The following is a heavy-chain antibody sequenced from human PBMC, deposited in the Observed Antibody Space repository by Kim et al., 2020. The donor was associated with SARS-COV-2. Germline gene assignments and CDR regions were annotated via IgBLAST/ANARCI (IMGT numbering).Heavy chain of an antibody. V-gene: IGHV3-48*04. CDR3: ARDFSRRDYGMDV. D-gene: IGHD3-3*01. Sequence: GGSLRLSCAASGFTFSSYSMNWVRQAPGKGLEWVSYISSSNGTIYYADSVKGRFTISRDNAKNSLYLQMNSLRAEDTAVYYCARDFSRRDYGMDVWGQGTTVTVSS. CDR1: GFTFSSYS. CDR2: ISSSNGTI. J-gene: IGHJ6*02.